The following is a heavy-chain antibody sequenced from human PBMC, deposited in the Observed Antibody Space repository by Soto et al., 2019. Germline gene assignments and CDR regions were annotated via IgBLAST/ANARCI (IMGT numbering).Heavy chain of an antibody. D-gene: IGHD4-17*01. CDR3: ARARYPYGDTYAFDI. CDR2: INSDGSST. J-gene: IGHJ3*02. Sequence: GGSLRLSCAASGFTFSSYWMHWVRQAPGKGLVWVSRINSDGSSTSYADSVKGRFTISRDNAKNTLYLQMNSLRAEDTAVYYCARARYPYGDTYAFDIWGQGTMVTVSS. V-gene: IGHV3-74*01. CDR1: GFTFSSYW.